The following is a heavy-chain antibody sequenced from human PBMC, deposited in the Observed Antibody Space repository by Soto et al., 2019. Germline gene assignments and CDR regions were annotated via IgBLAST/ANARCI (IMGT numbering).Heavy chain of an antibody. CDR1: GFTCSNAW. J-gene: IGHJ3*02. V-gene: IGHV3-15*07. CDR3: TTDKGGYYLPDAFDI. Sequence: GGSLRLSCAASGFTCSNAWMNWVRQAPGKGLEWVGRIKSKTDGGTTDYAAPVKGRFTISRDDSKNTLYLQMNSLKTEDTAVYYCTTDKGGYYLPDAFDIWGQGTMVTVSS. CDR2: IKSKTDGGTT. D-gene: IGHD3-22*01.